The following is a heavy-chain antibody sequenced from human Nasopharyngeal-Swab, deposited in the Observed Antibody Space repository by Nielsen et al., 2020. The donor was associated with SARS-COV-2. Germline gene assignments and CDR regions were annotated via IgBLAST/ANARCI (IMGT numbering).Heavy chain of an antibody. CDR2: ISGYNGNT. CDR1: GYTFTSYG. J-gene: IGHJ4*02. D-gene: IGHD3-3*01. Sequence: ASAKVSCKASGYTFTSYGTTWVRQAPAQGLEWMGWISGYNGNTKYAQKLQGRVTMTTDTSTSTAYMELRSLRSDDTAVYYCARDSGKMEWPLGDYWGQGTLVTVSS. CDR3: ARDSGKMEWPLGDY. V-gene: IGHV1-18*04.